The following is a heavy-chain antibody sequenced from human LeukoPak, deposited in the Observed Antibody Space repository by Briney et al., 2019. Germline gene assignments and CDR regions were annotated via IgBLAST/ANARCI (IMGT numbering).Heavy chain of an antibody. Sequence: PGESLQISCKVSGYNFSDYWIGWVRPVPGKGLEWMGIMFPGDSDTRYSPSFQGQVTMSADKSINTAYLQWSSLKASDTAMYYCARRQGCSSTSCPPDYWGQGTLVTVSS. D-gene: IGHD2-2*01. V-gene: IGHV5-51*01. CDR2: MFPGDSDT. CDR3: ARRQGCSSTSCPPDY. J-gene: IGHJ4*02. CDR1: GYNFSDYW.